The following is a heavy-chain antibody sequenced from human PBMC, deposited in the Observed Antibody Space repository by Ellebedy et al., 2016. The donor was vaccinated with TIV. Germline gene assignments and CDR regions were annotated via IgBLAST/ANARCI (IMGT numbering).Heavy chain of an antibody. CDR3: ARARGQYLYGSGSYFTN. CDR2: IYYSGSA. V-gene: IGHV4-39*07. D-gene: IGHD3-10*01. J-gene: IGHJ4*02. Sequence: MPSETLSLTCSVSGGSVSSTRYYWAWIRQPPGKGLEWIGSIYYSGSAYYNPSLKSRVTVSVDTSKNQFSLNLTSVTAADTAVYYCARARGQYLYGSGSYFTNWGQGEVVTVSS. CDR1: GGSVSSTRYY.